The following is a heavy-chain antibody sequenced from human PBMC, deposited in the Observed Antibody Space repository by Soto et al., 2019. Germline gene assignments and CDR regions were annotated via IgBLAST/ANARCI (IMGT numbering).Heavy chain of an antibody. CDR3: ARDDSSGSNFAYDI. D-gene: IGHD3-22*01. CDR1: VFSVRGNY. J-gene: IGHJ3*02. CDR2: RVYDGSAK. V-gene: IGHV3-33*08. Sequence: PRLSCAASVFSVRGNYVSRVNLAPGKCLEVVSVRVYDGSAKYYADSVKGRFTISRDNSKNTLYLQMNSLRAEDTAVDYCARDDSSGSNFAYDIWGQGTMVTVSS.